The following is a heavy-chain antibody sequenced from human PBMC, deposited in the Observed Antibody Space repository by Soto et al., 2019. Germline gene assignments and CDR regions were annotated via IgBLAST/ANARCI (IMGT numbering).Heavy chain of an antibody. V-gene: IGHV1-69*08. CDR3: AREAGSSDDPSVDY. Sequence: QVQLVQSGAEVKKPGSSVKVSCKASGGTFSSYTISWVRQAPGQGLEWMGRIIPILGIANYAQKFQGRVTITADKSTSTAYMELSSLRSEDTAVYYCAREAGSSDDPSVDYCGQGTLVTVSS. J-gene: IGHJ4*02. CDR2: IIPILGIA. CDR1: GGTFSSYT. D-gene: IGHD1-1*01.